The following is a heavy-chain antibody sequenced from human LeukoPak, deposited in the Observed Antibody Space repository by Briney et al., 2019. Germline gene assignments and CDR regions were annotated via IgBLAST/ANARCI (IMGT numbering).Heavy chain of an antibody. CDR2: IYTSGST. V-gene: IGHV4-4*07. J-gene: IGHJ6*03. Sequence: SETLSLTCTVSGGSISSYYWSWIRQPAGKGLEWIGRIYTSGSTNYNPSLKSRVTMSVDTSKNQFSLKLSSVTAADTAVYYCARVSGHSYGYYYYYYMDVWGKGTTVTVSS. D-gene: IGHD5-18*01. CDR1: GGSISSYY. CDR3: ARVSGHSYGYYYYYYMDV.